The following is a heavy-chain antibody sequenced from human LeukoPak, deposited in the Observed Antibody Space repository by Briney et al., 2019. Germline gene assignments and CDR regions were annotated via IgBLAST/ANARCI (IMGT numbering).Heavy chain of an antibody. Sequence: GGSLRLSCAASGFTVSSNYMSWVRQAPGKGLEWVSVIYSGGSTNHADSVKGRFTISRDNSKNTLYLQMNSLRAEDTAVYYCAKGGDGSYYSRADCWGQGTLVTVSS. V-gene: IGHV3-53*01. CDR2: IYSGGST. J-gene: IGHJ4*02. D-gene: IGHD2-15*01. CDR1: GFTVSSNY. CDR3: AKGGDGSYYSRADC.